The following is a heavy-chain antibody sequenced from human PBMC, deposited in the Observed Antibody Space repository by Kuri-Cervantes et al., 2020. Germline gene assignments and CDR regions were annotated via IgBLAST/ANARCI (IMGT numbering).Heavy chain of an antibody. Sequence: GSLRLSCTASGGSISSGGYYWSWIRQPPGKGLEWIGEINHSGSTNYNPSLKSRVTISVDTSKNQFSLKLSSVTAADTAVYYCARVRYYDFWSGYYVSRGWFDPWGQGTLVTVSS. CDR1: GGSISSGGYY. CDR2: INHSGST. D-gene: IGHD3-3*01. V-gene: IGHV4-39*07. J-gene: IGHJ5*02. CDR3: ARVRYYDFWSGYYVSRGWFDP.